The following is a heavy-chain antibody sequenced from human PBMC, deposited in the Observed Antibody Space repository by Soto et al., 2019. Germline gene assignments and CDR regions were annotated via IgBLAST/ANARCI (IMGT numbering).Heavy chain of an antibody. V-gene: IGHV4-31*03. Sequence: SETLSLTCTVSGGSISSGGYYWSWIRQHPGKGLEWIGYIYYSGSTYYNPSLKSRVTISVDTSKNQFSLKLSSVTAADTAVYYCARDRDYDILTGSNWFDPWGQGTLVTVSS. CDR1: GGSISSGGYY. D-gene: IGHD3-9*01. CDR3: ARDRDYDILTGSNWFDP. CDR2: IYYSGST. J-gene: IGHJ5*02.